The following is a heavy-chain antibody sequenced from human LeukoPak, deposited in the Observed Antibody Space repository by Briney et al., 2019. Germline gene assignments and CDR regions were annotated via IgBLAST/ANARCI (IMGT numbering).Heavy chain of an antibody. CDR1: GGSIRSYY. CDR2: IYISGST. D-gene: IGHD6-19*01. J-gene: IGHJ4*02. CDR3: ARAPEFSSGWLLDY. V-gene: IGHV4-4*07. Sequence: PSETLSLTCTVSGGSIRSYYWSWIRQPAEKGLEWIGRIYISGSTNYNPSLKSRVTMSVDTSKNQFSLKLSPLTAADTAMYYCARAPEFSSGWLLDYWGQGTLVTVSS.